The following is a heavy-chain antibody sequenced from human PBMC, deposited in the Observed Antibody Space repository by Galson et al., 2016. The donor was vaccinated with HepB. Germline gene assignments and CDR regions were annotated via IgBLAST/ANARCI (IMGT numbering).Heavy chain of an antibody. D-gene: IGHD2-15*01. CDR1: GFTFSTYA. V-gene: IGHV3-23*01. Sequence: LRLSCAASGFTFSTYAMSWVRQAPGKGLEWVSLISGSGSSTFYADSVKGRFTISRDNSKNIVYLQMNSLRAEDTAIYYCGGHGGHSPWGQGTLVTVSS. CDR2: ISGSGSST. J-gene: IGHJ4*02. CDR3: GGHGGHSP.